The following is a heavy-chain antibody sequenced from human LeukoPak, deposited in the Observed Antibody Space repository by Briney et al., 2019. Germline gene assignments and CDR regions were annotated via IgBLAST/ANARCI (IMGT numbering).Heavy chain of an antibody. Sequence: SGGSLRLSCVASGFSLSGYWMYWVRQAPGKGLEWVSAISNNGGYTYYADSVQGRFTISRDNSKSTLCLQMNSLRAEDTAVYYCAKQLGYCSDGSCYFPYWGQGTLVTVSS. CDR3: AKQLGYCSDGSCYFPY. CDR1: GFSLSGYW. J-gene: IGHJ4*02. CDR2: ISNNGGYT. V-gene: IGHV3-23*01. D-gene: IGHD2-15*01.